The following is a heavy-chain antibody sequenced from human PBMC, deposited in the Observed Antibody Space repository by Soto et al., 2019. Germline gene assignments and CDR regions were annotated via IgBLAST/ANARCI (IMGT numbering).Heavy chain of an antibody. CDR1: GGSVSSGRYY. D-gene: IGHD5-12*01. CDR2: FYYSGNT. J-gene: IGHJ3*02. CDR3: GRHPGEELATFSPRGGGGFDI. V-gene: IGHV4-61*01. Sequence: QVQLQESGPGLVKPSETLSLTCTVSGGSVSSGRYYWSWIRQPPGKGLEWIGYFYYSGNTKYNPSHKSRVLKAEKPPNTRFPRGLGSGTAGKRAVFSWGRHPGEELATFSPRGGGGFDIWGKGKMVPV.